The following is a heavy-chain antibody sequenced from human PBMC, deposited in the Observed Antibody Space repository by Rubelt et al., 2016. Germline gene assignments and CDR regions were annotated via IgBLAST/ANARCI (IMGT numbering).Heavy chain of an antibody. Sequence: QVQLVQSGAEVKKPGASVKVSRKASGYTFTSYAMHWVRQAPGQRLEWMGWINAGNGNTKYSQKFQGRATITRDTSASTAYRELSSLRAEDTAVYYCASDRIAVAGTPLNFFDYWGQGTLVTVSS. CDR3: ASDRIAVAGTPLNFFDY. D-gene: IGHD6-19*01. V-gene: IGHV1-3*01. CDR2: INAGNGNT. CDR1: GYTFTSYA. J-gene: IGHJ4*02.